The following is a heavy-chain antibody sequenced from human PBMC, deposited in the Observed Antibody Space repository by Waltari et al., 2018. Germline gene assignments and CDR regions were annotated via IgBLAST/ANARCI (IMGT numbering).Heavy chain of an antibody. CDR2: SNPNRGGT. D-gene: IGHD3-10*01. Sequence: QVQLVQSGAEVKKPGASVKVSCKASGYTFTGYYMHWVRQAPGQGLEWMGRSNPNRGGTNHAQKFQGRVTMTRDTSISTAYMELSRLRSDDTAVYYCARDGLWCGTPHDAFDIWGQGTMVTVSS. CDR3: ARDGLWCGTPHDAFDI. J-gene: IGHJ3*02. V-gene: IGHV1-2*06. CDR1: GYTFTGYY.